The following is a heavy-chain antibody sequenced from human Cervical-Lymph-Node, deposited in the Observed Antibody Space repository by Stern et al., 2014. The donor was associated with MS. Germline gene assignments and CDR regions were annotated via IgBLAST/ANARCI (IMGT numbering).Heavy chain of an antibody. CDR1: GGSINSYY. J-gene: IGHJ2*01. Sequence: QVQLQESGPGLVKPSETLSLTCTVSGGSINSYYWSWIRQPPGRGLGWIGYIYYTGSTNYNPSLKSRVSISLDTSKNQFALQLPLVPAGDPAFYFWARAPPLWSSILYFDFWGRGSLVTVSS. CDR2: IYYTGST. D-gene: IGHD2-15*01. CDR3: ARAPPLWSSILYFDF. V-gene: IGHV4-59*13.